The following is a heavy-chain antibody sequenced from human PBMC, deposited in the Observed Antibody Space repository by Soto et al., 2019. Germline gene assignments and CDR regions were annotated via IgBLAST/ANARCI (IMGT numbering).Heavy chain of an antibody. V-gene: IGHV4-34*01. J-gene: IGHJ4*02. CDR3: ARSYYDSSGYHGLNHI. CDR2: INHSGST. D-gene: IGHD3-22*01. Sequence: SETLSLTCAVYGGSFSGYYWSWIRQPPGKGLEWIGEINHSGSTNYNPPLKSRVTISVDTSKNQFSLKLSSVTAADTAVYYCARSYYDSSGYHGLNHICGQGTLVTVS. CDR1: GGSFSGYY.